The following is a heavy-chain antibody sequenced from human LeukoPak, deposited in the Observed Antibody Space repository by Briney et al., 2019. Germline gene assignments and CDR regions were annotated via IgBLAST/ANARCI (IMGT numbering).Heavy chain of an antibody. CDR2: ISGSRGTT. CDR1: GFTFSSYA. V-gene: IGHV3-23*01. Sequence: GGSLRLSCAASGFTFSSYAMSWVRQAPGKGLEWVSTISGSRGTTYYADSVKGRFTISRDNSKNTLYLQVNSLRDEDTAVYYCAKDIESGTIGWFDPWGQGTLVTVSS. J-gene: IGHJ5*02. CDR3: AKDIESGTIGWFDP. D-gene: IGHD1-7*01.